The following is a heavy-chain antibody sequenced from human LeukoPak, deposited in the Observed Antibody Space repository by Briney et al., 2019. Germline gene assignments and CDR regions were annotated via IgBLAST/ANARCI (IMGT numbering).Heavy chain of an antibody. CDR1: GFTFSSYA. Sequence: GGSLRLSCAASGFTFSSYAMSWVRQAPGKGLEWVSGISGSGASTYYADSVKGRFTISRDNSKNTLYLQMNSLRADDTAVYNCAKRGVVAAPNGVDYYYYVDVWGKGTTVTVSS. D-gene: IGHD2-15*01. J-gene: IGHJ6*03. CDR3: AKRGVVAAPNGVDYYYYVDV. V-gene: IGHV3-23*01. CDR2: ISGSGAST.